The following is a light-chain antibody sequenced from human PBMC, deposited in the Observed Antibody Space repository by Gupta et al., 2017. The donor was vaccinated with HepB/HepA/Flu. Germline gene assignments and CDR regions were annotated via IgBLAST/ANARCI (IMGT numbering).Light chain of an antibody. CDR2: EVT. J-gene: IGLJ3*02. V-gene: IGLV2-8*01. CDR3: SSYAGSDNLGV. Sequence: QSALTQPPSASGPPGQSVTISCPGTSSDVGDYNYVFWYQHHPGKAPKLIIYEVTKRPSGVPDRFSGSKSGNTASLTVSGLQTEDEADYYCSSYAGSDNLGVFGGGTKLTVL. CDR1: SSDVGDYNY.